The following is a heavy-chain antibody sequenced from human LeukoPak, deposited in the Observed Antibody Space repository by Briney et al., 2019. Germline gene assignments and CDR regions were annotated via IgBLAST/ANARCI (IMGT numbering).Heavy chain of an antibody. Sequence: GGSLRLSCAASGFTFSSYAMSWVRQAPGKGLEWVSAISGSGGSTYYADSVKGRFTISRDNSKNTLYLQMNSLRAEDTAVYYCAKDPPGSSSWYDWFDPWGQGTLVTVSS. J-gene: IGHJ5*02. CDR1: GFTFSSYA. CDR3: AKDPPGSSSWYDWFDP. D-gene: IGHD6-13*01. CDR2: ISGSGGST. V-gene: IGHV3-23*01.